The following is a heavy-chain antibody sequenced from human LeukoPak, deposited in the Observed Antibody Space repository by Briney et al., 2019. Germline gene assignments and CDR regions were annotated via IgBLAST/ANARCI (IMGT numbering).Heavy chain of an antibody. CDR3: ARLRIPARYCSSTSCYELDY. V-gene: IGHV4-59*08. J-gene: IGHJ4*02. CDR1: GGSISSYF. D-gene: IGHD2-2*01. Sequence: PETLSLTSTDSGGSISSYFWCWIRQTPGKGLESIGYIYYSGSTNYNPSLKSRVTISVDTSKNQFSLKLSSVTAADTAVYYCARLRIPARYCSSTSCYELDYWGQGTLVTVSS. CDR2: IYYSGST.